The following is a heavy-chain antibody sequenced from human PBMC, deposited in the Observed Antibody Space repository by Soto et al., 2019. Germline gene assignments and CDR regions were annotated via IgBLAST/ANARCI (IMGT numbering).Heavy chain of an antibody. CDR2: INYNGGRV. CDR3: SKGRPRYSGLDTDFDA. V-gene: IGHV3-9*01. D-gene: IGHD5-12*01. J-gene: IGHJ4*02. Sequence: EVRLVESGGGFVQPGRSMRLSCTVSGFTFDEHSMHWVRQAPGKGLEWVSGINYNGGRVAYVDSVRGRFTIVRDNANNSLFLQMNSLRPEDTGLYLCSKGRPRYSGLDTDFDAWGQGTPVTVSS. CDR1: GFTFDEHS.